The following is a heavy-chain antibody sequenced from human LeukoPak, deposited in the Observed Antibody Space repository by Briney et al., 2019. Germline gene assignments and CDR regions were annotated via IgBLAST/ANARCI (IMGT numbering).Heavy chain of an antibody. CDR3: ARSLPHCSGGSCYQTHDNWFDP. D-gene: IGHD2-15*01. CDR2: TYYRSKWYN. V-gene: IGHV6-1*01. CDR1: GDSVSSNSAA. J-gene: IGHJ5*02. Sequence: SQTLSLTCAISGDSVSSNSAAWNWIRQSPSRGLEWLGRTYYRSKWYNDYAVSVKSRITINPDTSKNQFSLQLNSVTPEDTAVYYCARSLPHCSGGSCYQTHDNWFDPWGQGTLVTVSS.